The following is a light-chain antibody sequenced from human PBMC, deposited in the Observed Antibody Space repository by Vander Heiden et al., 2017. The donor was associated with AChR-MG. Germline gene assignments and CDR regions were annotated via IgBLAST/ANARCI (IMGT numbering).Light chain of an antibody. CDR3: QSYDSSNVV. CDR2: EDN. Sequence: NFILPHPHPVSAFPGKTVTLSCTGSSGSIASNYVQWYQQRPGSAPTTVIYEDNQRPSGVPDRFSGSIDSSSNSASLTISGLKTEDEADYYCQSYDSSNVVFGGGTKLTVL. V-gene: IGLV6-57*02. CDR1: SGSIASNY. J-gene: IGLJ2*01.